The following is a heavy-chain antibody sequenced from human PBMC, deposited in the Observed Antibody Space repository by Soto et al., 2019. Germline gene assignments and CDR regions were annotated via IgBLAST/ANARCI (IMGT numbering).Heavy chain of an antibody. CDR3: AKDGSQWLSNYYYGMDV. CDR2: ISGSGGST. V-gene: IGHV3-23*01. CDR1: GFTFSSYA. D-gene: IGHD6-19*01. Sequence: GGSLRLSCAASGFTFSSYAMSWVRQAPGKGLEWVSAISGSGGSTYYADSVKGRFTISRDNSKNTLYLQMNSLRAEDTAVYYCAKDGSQWLSNYYYGMDVWGQGTTVTVSS. J-gene: IGHJ6*02.